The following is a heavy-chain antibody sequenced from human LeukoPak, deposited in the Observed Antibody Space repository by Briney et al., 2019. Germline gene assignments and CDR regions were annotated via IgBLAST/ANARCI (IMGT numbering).Heavy chain of an antibody. D-gene: IGHD2-2*01. V-gene: IGHV3-23*01. CDR1: GFTFNTHA. CDR2: SIGRGYDT. J-gene: IGHJ4*02. CDR3: AKGALIPPPATRFFDF. Sequence: GGSLRLSCAASGFTFNTHAMTWVRQAPGKGLEWVSSIGRGYDTQYADSVKGRFTISRDSSENTLFLQMNNVRAEDTAVYYCAKGALIPPPATRFFDFWGQGTLVTVSS.